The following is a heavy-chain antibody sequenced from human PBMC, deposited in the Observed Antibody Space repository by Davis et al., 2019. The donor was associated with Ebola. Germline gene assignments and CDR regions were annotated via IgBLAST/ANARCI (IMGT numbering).Heavy chain of an antibody. CDR3: ARDGLLWFGELLYDYYYGMDV. D-gene: IGHD3-10*01. J-gene: IGHJ6*04. CDR2: INPDATTT. V-gene: IGHV3-74*01. CDR1: GFTFSSYW. Sequence: HTGGSLRLSCAVSGFTFSSYWMHWVRQAPGKGLVWVSRINPDATTTDYADSVRGRFTISRDNSKNTLYLQMNSLRAEDTAVYYCARDGLLWFGELLYDYYYGMDVWGKGTTVTVSS.